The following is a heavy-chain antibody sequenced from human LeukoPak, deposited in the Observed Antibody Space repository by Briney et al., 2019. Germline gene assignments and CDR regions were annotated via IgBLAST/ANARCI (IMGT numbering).Heavy chain of an antibody. V-gene: IGHV4-34*01. J-gene: IGHJ5*02. CDR2: INHSGST. Sequence: SETLSPTCAVYGDSFSGYYWSWLRQPPGKGLEWIGEINHSGSTNYNPSLKSRVTISVDTSKNQFSLKLSSVTAADTAVYYCARALPSLESWGQGTLVTVSS. CDR1: GDSFSGYY. D-gene: IGHD1-1*01. CDR3: ARALPSLES.